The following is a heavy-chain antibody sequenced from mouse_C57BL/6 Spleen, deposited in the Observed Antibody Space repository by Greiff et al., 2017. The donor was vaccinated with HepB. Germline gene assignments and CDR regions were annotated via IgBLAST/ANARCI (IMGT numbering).Heavy chain of an antibody. V-gene: IGHV1-26*01. D-gene: IGHD1-1*01. CDR2: INPNNGGT. CDR3: ARRYYGSTHSYFDV. Sequence: EVQLQQSGPELVKPGASVKISCKASGYTFTDYYMNWVKQSHGKSLEWIGDINPNNGGTSYNQKFKGKATLTVDKSSSTAYMELRSLTSEDSAVYYCARRYYGSTHSYFDVWGTATAVTVSS. CDR1: GYTFTDYY. J-gene: IGHJ1*03.